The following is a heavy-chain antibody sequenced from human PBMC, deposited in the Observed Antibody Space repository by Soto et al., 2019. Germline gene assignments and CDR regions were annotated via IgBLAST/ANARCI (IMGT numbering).Heavy chain of an antibody. D-gene: IGHD4-17*01. J-gene: IGHJ4*02. CDR1: GASIASGGYY. Sequence: SETLSLTCAVSGASIASGGYYWSWLRQPPGKGLEWLGYIYNSGTTYYNPSLKRRVSISTDTSKNHFSLRLSSVTAADAAVYYCGRGDDYQVDDWGQGTQVTVSS. CDR2: IYNSGTT. CDR3: GRGDDYQVDD. V-gene: IGHV4-30-4*01.